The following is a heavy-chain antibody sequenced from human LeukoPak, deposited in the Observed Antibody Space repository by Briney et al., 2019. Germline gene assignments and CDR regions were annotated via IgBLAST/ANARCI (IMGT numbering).Heavy chain of an antibody. V-gene: IGHV5-51*01. CDR2: IYPGDSDT. Sequence: GESLKISCQASGYGFTSHWIAWVRQMPGKGLEWMAIIYPGDSDTKHSPSFQGQVTISGDKSISTAYLQWSSLKASDTAMYYCARQGAAAGALDFDFWGQGTLVTVSS. CDR3: ARQGAAAGALDFDF. D-gene: IGHD6-13*01. CDR1: GYGFTSHW. J-gene: IGHJ4*02.